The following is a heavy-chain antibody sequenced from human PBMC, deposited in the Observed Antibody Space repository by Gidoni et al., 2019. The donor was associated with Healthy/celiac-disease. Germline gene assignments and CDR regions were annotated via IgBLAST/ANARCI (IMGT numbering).Heavy chain of an antibody. V-gene: IGHV3-21*01. CDR3: ARDFPHYYDSSGEVH. D-gene: IGHD3-22*01. CDR1: GFTFRSYS. Sequence: EVQLLESGGGLVKPGGSLRLSCAASGFTFRSYSMNWVRQAPGKGLEWVSSISSSSSYIYYADSVKGRFTISRDNAKNSLYLQMNSLRAEDTAVYYCARDFPHYYDSSGEVHWGQGTLVTVSS. CDR2: ISSSSSYI. J-gene: IGHJ4*02.